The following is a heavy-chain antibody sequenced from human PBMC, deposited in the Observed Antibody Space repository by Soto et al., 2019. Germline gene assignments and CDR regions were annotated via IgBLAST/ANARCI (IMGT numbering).Heavy chain of an antibody. J-gene: IGHJ3*02. Sequence: QLHLVQSGAVVKKPGASVTVSCSASGYPVTAYYMHWVRQAPGRGLEWMGGINPATGAAKYTQTFQGRVTMTRDTSTSTVFMELSGLTFGDTAVFYCARGGGVGVAGSAAFDMWGQGTLVTVSS. D-gene: IGHD3-3*01. V-gene: IGHV1-2*02. CDR3: ARGGGVGVAGSAAFDM. CDR2: INPATGAA. CDR1: GYPVTAYY.